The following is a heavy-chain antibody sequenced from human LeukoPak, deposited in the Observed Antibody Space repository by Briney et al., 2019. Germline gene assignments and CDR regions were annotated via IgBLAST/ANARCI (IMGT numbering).Heavy chain of an antibody. CDR1: GYSISSDYY. D-gene: IGHD7-27*01. CDR2: VHHSGRT. J-gene: IGHJ3*02. V-gene: IGHV4-38-2*02. CDR3: ARVPNWVDAFDI. Sequence: SETLSLTCTVSGYSISSDYYWGWIRQPPGKGLEWIGSVHHSGRTYYNPSLKSRVTISVDTSKNQFSLKLSSVTAADTAVYYCARVPNWVDAFDIWGQGTMVTVSS.